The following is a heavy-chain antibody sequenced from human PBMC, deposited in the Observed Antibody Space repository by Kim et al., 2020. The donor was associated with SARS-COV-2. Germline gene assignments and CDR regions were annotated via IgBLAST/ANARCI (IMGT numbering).Heavy chain of an antibody. J-gene: IGHJ4*02. D-gene: IGHD1-1*01. CDR2: ISRSGSAI. CDR1: GLTFSTTD. CDR3: ARDRTAFDC. Sequence: GGSLRLSCAVSGLTFSTTDMHWVRQAPGKGLEWIAYISRSGSAIVYADSVKGRFSISRDEAKNSIFLQMNSLRDEDTAVYYCARDRTAFDCWSQGTLVTVSA. V-gene: IGHV3-48*02.